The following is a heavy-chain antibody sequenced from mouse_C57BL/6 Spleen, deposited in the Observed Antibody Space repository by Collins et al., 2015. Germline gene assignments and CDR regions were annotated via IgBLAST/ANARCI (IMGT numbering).Heavy chain of an antibody. V-gene: IGHV1-52*01. CDR3: ARHGYYAMDY. J-gene: IGHJ4*01. Sequence: QVQLQQPGAELVRPGSSVKLSCKASGYTFTSYWMHWVKQRPIQGLEWIGNIDPSDSETHYNQKFKDKATLTVDKSSSTAYMQLSSLTSEDSAVYYCARHGYYAMDYWGQGTSVTVSS. CDR2: IDPSDSET. CDR1: GYTFTSYW.